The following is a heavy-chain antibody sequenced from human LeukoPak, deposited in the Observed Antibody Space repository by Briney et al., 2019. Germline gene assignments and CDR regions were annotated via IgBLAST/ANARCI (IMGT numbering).Heavy chain of an antibody. CDR2: LNSDGSIT. V-gene: IGHV3-74*01. Sequence: GGSLRLSCAASGFTFSLYWMHWVRQTPGKGLVWVSRLNSDGSITTYADSVRGRFTISRDNAKNTLYLQMNSLRAEDTALYYCVREYCGGDCYTDFWGQGTLVTVSS. CDR3: VREYCGGDCYTDF. D-gene: IGHD2-21*02. CDR1: GFTFSLYW. J-gene: IGHJ4*02.